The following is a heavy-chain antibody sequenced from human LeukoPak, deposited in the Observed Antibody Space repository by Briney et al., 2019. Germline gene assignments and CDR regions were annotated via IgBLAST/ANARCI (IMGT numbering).Heavy chain of an antibody. V-gene: IGHV3-23*01. D-gene: IGHD2-2*01. CDR3: AKDFSSTSYFYDDAFDI. CDR1: GLTFSSYD. Sequence: GGSLRLSCAASGLTFSSYDMSWVRQAPGKGLEWVSIISGSGGSTYYADSVKGRFTISRGNSKNTLYLQMNSLRAEDTAVYYCAKDFSSTSYFYDDAFDIWGQGTMVTVSS. J-gene: IGHJ3*02. CDR2: ISGSGGST.